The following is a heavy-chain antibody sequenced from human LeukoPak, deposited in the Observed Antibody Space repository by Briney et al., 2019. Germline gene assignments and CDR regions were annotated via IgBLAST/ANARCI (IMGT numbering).Heavy chain of an antibody. V-gene: IGHV4-4*07. Sequence: PSETLSLTCTVSGDSIRNYYWSWLRQPAGKGLEWIGRIYTSGSTNYNPSLRSRVTMSVDTSKNQFSLRLSSVTAADTAVYYCAREGTYCSRTSCYDSFLDYWGQGTLVTVSS. CDR2: IYTSGST. CDR3: AREGTYCSRTSCYDSFLDY. CDR1: GDSIRNYY. J-gene: IGHJ4*02. D-gene: IGHD2-2*01.